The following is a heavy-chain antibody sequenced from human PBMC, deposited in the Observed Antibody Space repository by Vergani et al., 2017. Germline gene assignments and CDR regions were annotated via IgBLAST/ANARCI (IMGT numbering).Heavy chain of an antibody. Sequence: QVQLQESGPGLVKASQNLSLTCSVSGAYVGSDGYYWTWVRQRPGMGLDWIGYIYYSGTTYYNPSLESRLTISLDTSENPLSLKLTSVTDADTAFYYCARQKYYYTDVGGKGATVTVS. CDR1: GAYVGSDGYY. CDR2: IYYSGTT. CDR3: ARQKYYYTDV. J-gene: IGHJ6*03. V-gene: IGHV4-31*03.